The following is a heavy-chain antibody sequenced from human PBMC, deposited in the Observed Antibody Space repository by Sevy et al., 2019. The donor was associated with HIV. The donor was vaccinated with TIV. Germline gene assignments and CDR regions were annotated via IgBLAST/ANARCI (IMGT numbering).Heavy chain of an antibody. CDR1: GYTFTGYY. Sequence: ASVKVSCKASGYTFTGYYMHWVRQAPGQGLEWMGWINPNSGGTSYAQKFQGRVTMTRDTSISTAYMELSRLRSDDTAGYYCASSSGGGHTFDYWGQGTLVTVSS. V-gene: IGHV1-2*02. J-gene: IGHJ4*02. D-gene: IGHD6-19*01. CDR3: ASSSGGGHTFDY. CDR2: INPNSGGT.